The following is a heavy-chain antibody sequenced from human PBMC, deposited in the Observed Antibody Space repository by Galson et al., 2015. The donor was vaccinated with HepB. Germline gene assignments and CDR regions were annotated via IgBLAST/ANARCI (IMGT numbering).Heavy chain of an antibody. J-gene: IGHJ4*02. CDR3: VRQYDSSGYYFY. Sequence: SVKVSCKASGGTFTTYTLSWVRQAPGQGLEWMGGIIPIFGSANYAQKFQGRVTITADKSTSTTYMELRRLRFEDTAVYYCVRQYDSSGYYFYWGQGTLVTVSS. D-gene: IGHD3-22*01. CDR1: GGTFTTYT. V-gene: IGHV1-69*06. CDR2: IIPIFGSA.